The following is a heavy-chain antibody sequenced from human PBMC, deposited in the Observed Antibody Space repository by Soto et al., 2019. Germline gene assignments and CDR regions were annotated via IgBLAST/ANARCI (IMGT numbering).Heavy chain of an antibody. J-gene: IGHJ4*02. CDR2: IWYDGSNK. D-gene: IGHD6-13*01. CDR3: ARGGSSSSATFDY. CDR1: GFTFSSYG. V-gene: IGHV3-33*01. Sequence: QVQLVESGGGVVQPGRSLRLSCAASGFTFSSYGVHWVRQAPGKGLEWVAVIWYDGSNKYYADSVKGRFTISRDNSKNTLYLQMNSLRAEDTAVYYCARGGSSSSATFDYWGQGTLVTVSS.